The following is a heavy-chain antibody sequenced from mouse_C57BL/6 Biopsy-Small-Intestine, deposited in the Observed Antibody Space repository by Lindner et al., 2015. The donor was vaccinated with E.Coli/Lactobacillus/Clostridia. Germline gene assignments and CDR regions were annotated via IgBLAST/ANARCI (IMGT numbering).Heavy chain of an antibody. CDR1: GYSFADYN. CDR3: ARLEYDYDVGFDY. Sequence: VQLQESGPELVKPGASVKISCKASGYSFADYNMNWVKQSNGESLEWIGVINPNYGTTSYNQKFKGKATSTVDQSSSTAYMQLNSLTSEDSAVYYCARLEYDYDVGFDYWGQGTTLTVSS. V-gene: IGHV1-39*01. J-gene: IGHJ2*01. D-gene: IGHD2-4*01. CDR2: INPNYGTT.